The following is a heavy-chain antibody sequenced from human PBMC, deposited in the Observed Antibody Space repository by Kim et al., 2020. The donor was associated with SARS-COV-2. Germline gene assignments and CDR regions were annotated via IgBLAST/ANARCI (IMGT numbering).Heavy chain of an antibody. V-gene: IGHV4-59*08. CDR2: IYYSGST. J-gene: IGHJ4*02. CDR1: GGSISSYY. D-gene: IGHD6-19*01. Sequence: SETLSLTCTVSGGSISSYYWSWIRQPPGKGLEGIGYIYYSGSTNYNPSLKSRVTISVDTSKNQFSLKLSSVTAADTAVYYCARGYSSGWYNYWGQGTLVTVSS. CDR3: ARGYSSGWYNY.